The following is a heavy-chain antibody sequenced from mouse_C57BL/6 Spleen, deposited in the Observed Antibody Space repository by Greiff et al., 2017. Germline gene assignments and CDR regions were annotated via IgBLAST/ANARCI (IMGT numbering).Heavy chain of an antibody. V-gene: IGHV1-18*01. D-gene: IGHD1-1*01. J-gene: IGHJ3*01. CDR3: ARKGYYGSIFAY. CDR1: GYTFTDYN. Sequence: EVKLQESGPELVKPGASVKIPCKASGYTFTDYNMDWVKQSHGKSLELIGDINPNNGGTIYNQKFKGKATLTVDKSSSTAYMELRSLTSEDTAVYYCARKGYYGSIFAYWGQGTLVTVSA. CDR2: INPNNGGT.